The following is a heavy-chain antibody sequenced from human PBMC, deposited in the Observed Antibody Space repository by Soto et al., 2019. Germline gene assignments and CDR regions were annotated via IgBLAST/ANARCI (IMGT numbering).Heavy chain of an antibody. CDR2: ISGASGRT. V-gene: IGHV3-23*01. J-gene: IGHJ2*01. D-gene: IGHD2-21*02. Sequence: EVQLLESGGGLVQPGGSVRLSCAASGLTFSTNAMSWVRQAPGKGLEWVSAISGASGRTYYADSEKGPFTISRDNAKNTLYMQMHTLRAEDTAIYYCAVTPHCVGDCAAASYWYFDIWARRTLVTVS. CDR3: AVTPHCVGDCAAASYWYFDI. CDR1: GLTFSTNA.